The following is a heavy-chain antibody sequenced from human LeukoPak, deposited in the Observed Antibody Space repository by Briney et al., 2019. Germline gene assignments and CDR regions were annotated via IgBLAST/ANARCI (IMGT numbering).Heavy chain of an antibody. CDR2: VRSDGSSQ. V-gene: IGHV3-30*02. CDR1: GFTFSSYA. Sequence: GGSLRLSCAASGFTFSSYAMHWVRQAPGKGLEWVAFVRSDGSSQYYADSVKGRFTISRDNSKNTLYLQMSSLRPEDTAVYYCAKDRDLASWGQGTLVTVSS. J-gene: IGHJ5*02. CDR3: AKDRDLAS.